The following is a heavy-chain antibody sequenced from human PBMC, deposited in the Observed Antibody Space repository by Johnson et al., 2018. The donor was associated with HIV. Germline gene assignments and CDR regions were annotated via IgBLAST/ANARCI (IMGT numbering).Heavy chain of an antibody. J-gene: IGHJ3*02. CDR3: TGNGPRDAFDI. CDR2: ITCDGSHI. V-gene: IGHV3-74*03. CDR1: GFTFSHYC. D-gene: IGHD4-23*01. Sequence: VQLVESGGDLVQPGGSLRLSCVVSGFTFSHYCMEWVRQAPGEGLVWVSRITCDGSHIAFADSVRGRFTISRDNAKNTLFLQMNSLRGEDTAVYYCTGNGPRDAFDIWGQGTVVIVSS.